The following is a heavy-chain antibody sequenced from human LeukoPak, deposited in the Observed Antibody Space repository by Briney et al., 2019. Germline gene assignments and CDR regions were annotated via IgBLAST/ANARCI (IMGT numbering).Heavy chain of an antibody. CDR1: GFTFSSYS. CDR2: ISSSSSTI. CDR3: AREIPLGGHSTVNTSY. V-gene: IGHV3-48*01. J-gene: IGHJ4*02. D-gene: IGHD4-11*01. Sequence: PGGSLRLSCAASGFTFSSYSMNWVRQAPGKGLEWVSYISSSSSTIYYADSVKGRFTISRDNAKNSLYLQMNSLRAEDTAVYYCAREIPLGGHSTVNTSYWGQGTLVTVSS.